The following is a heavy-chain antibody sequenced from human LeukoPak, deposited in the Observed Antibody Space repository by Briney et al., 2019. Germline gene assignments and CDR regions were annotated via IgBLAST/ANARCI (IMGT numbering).Heavy chain of an antibody. V-gene: IGHV1-46*01. CDR3: AKIQEGDY. CDR1: GYTFTSYY. Sequence: ASVKVSCKASGYTFTSYYMHWVRQAPGQGLEWMGIINPSGGSTSYAQKFQGRVTMTRDTSISTAYMELSRLRSDDTAVYYCAKIQEGDYWGQGTLVTVSS. D-gene: IGHD5-18*01. CDR2: INPSGGST. J-gene: IGHJ4*02.